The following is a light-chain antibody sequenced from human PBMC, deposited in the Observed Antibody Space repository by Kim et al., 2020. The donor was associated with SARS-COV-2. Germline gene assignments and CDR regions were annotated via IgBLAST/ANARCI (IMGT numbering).Light chain of an antibody. CDR3: AGWDDTLNGVV. CDR2: SDN. CDR1: SSNFGSST. Sequence: GEGVAIACSGTSSNFGSSTVAWDKKLPGTAPKLLIYSDNKRPSGVQDRFSGSKSGTSASLAISGLQSEDDADYYCAGWDDTLNGVVFGGGTQLTVL. V-gene: IGLV1-44*01. J-gene: IGLJ2*01.